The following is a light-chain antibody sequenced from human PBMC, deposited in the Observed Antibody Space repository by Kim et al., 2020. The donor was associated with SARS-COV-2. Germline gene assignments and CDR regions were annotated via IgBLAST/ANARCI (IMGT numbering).Light chain of an antibody. CDR1: QSVSSDY. J-gene: IGKJ4*01. V-gene: IGKV3-20*01. Sequence: SQGERVTHSSRASQSVSSDYLAWYQHKAGQPPRLLIYDVSTRATGIPDRFSGSGSGTDFTLTITRLEPEDFAVYYCKQYHRAPHTFGGGTKVDIK. CDR3: KQYHRAPHT. CDR2: DVS.